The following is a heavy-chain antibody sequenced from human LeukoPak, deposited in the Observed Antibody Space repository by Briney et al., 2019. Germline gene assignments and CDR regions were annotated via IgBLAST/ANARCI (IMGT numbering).Heavy chain of an antibody. Sequence: GASVKVSCKASGYTFTDYYMHWVRQAPGQGLEWMGWIGPNSGDTNYAQKFQGRVTMTRDTSISTAYMELSRLRSDDTAVYYCGIEDGYQFNYWGQGTLVTVSS. CDR1: GYTFTDYY. CDR3: GIEDGYQFNY. V-gene: IGHV1-2*02. CDR2: IGPNSGDT. J-gene: IGHJ4*02. D-gene: IGHD5-24*01.